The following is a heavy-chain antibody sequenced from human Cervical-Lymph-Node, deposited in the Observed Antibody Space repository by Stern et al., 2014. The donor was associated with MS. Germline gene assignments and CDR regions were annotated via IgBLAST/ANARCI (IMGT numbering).Heavy chain of an antibody. CDR1: GDSFSNYW. V-gene: IGHV5-51*01. CDR3: ARRYADYFDY. Sequence: VQLVESGAEVKKPGESLKISCKGSGDSFSNYWIGWVLQMPGKGLEGMGIIFPGDSNTRYSPSFQGQVTISADTSISTAYLQWSSLKASDTAVYYCARRYADYFDYWGQGSLVTVSS. J-gene: IGHJ4*02. D-gene: IGHD3-16*01. CDR2: IFPGDSNT.